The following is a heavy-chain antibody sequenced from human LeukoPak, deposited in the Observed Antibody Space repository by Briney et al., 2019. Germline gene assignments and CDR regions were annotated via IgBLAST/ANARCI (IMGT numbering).Heavy chain of an antibody. V-gene: IGHV4-4*07. CDR2: IYSSGST. CDR3: ARDDIAVAGQGYFQH. CDR1: GGSISSYY. D-gene: IGHD6-19*01. Sequence: SETLSLTCTVSGGSISSYYWNWIRQPAGEGLEWIGRIYSSGSTNYNPSLKSRVTISVDKSKNQFSLKLNSVTAADTAVYYCARDDIAVAGQGYFQHWGQGTLVTVSS. J-gene: IGHJ1*01.